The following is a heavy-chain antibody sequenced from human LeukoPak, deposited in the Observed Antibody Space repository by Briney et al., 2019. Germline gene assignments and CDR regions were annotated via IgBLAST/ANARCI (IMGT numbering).Heavy chain of an antibody. CDR2: INHSGST. CDR3: ARADSVIPFDY. D-gene: IGHD2-21*01. Sequence: SETLSLTCAVYGVSFSGYYWSWIRQPPGKGLEWIGEINHSGSTNYNPSLKSRVTISVDTSKNQFSLKLSSVTAADTAVYYCARADSVIPFDYWGQGTLVTVSS. V-gene: IGHV4-34*01. J-gene: IGHJ4*02. CDR1: GVSFSGYY.